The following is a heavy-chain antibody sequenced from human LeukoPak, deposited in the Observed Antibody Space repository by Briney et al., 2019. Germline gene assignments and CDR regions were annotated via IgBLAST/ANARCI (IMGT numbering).Heavy chain of an antibody. CDR3: ARGQQQRWGVLDYYYGMDV. Sequence: SETLTLTCTASGGTISSYYWSWIRQPPGQGLEWIGCIYYSGSTTYNPRLKRRVTISVDTSKDQFYLKLSSVTAADTAVYYCARGQQQRWGVLDYYYGMDVGGQGTMVTVSS. J-gene: IGHJ6*02. D-gene: IGHD6-13*01. V-gene: IGHV4-59*01. CDR2: IYYSGST. CDR1: GGTISSYY.